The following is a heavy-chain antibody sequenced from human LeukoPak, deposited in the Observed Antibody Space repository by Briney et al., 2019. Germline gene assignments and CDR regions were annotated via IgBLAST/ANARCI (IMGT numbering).Heavy chain of an antibody. Sequence: PGGSLRLSCAASGFTFSSYAMSWVRQAPGKGLEWVSAISGSGGSTYYADSVKGRFTISRDNSKNTLYLQMNSLRAEDTAVYYCAKDRDIQEYYYYMDVWGKGTTVAVSS. CDR3: AKDRDIQEYYYYMDV. D-gene: IGHD2-15*01. CDR2: ISGSGGST. CDR1: GFTFSSYA. V-gene: IGHV3-23*01. J-gene: IGHJ6*03.